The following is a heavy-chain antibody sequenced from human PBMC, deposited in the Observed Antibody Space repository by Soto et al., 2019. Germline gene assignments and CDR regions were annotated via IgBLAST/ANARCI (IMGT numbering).Heavy chain of an antibody. CDR2: IFHSGTT. CDR1: GGSISSSSYY. D-gene: IGHD5-12*01. J-gene: IGHJ4*02. CDR3: ASSSGYHDSFDY. Sequence: PSETLSLTCTVSGGSISSSSYYWSWIRQHPGKGLEWVGYIFHSGTTYYNPSLKSRVTISVDMSKNQFSLRLSSVTAADTAIYYCASSSGYHDSFDYWGQGTLVTVSS. V-gene: IGHV4-39*07.